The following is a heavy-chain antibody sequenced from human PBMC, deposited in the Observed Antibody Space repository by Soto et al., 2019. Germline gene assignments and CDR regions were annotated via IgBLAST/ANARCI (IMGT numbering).Heavy chain of an antibody. CDR2: ISGSGGST. CDR1: GFTFSSYA. V-gene: IGHV3-23*01. D-gene: IGHD1-26*01. J-gene: IGHJ6*02. Sequence: GGSLRLSCAASGFTFSSYAMSWVRQAPGKGLEWVSAISGSGGSTYYADSVKGRFTISRDNSKNTLYLQMNSLRAEDTAVYYGAKVQGASYYYYGMDVWGQGTTVTVSS. CDR3: AKVQGASYYYYGMDV.